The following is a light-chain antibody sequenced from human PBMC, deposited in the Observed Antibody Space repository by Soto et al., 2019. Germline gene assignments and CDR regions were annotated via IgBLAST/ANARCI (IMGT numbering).Light chain of an antibody. J-gene: IGLJ1*01. CDR1: SSDVGGYNY. V-gene: IGLV2-14*01. CDR3: CSYTSSTNYV. Sequence: QSALTQPASVSGSPGQSITISCTGTSSDVGGYNYVSWYQQHPGKAPKLMIYEVSNRPSGVSNRFSGSKSGNTASLTISGLQAEDEADYYCCSYTSSTNYVFGTGTKHTVL. CDR2: EVS.